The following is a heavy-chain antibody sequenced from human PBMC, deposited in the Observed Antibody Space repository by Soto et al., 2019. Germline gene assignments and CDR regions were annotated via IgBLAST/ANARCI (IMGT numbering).Heavy chain of an antibody. J-gene: IGHJ3*02. D-gene: IGHD6-13*01. Sequence: QLQLQESGPGLVKPSETLSLTCTVSGGSISSSSYYWGWIRQPPGKGLERIGSIYYSGSTYYNPSLKSRVTISVDTSKNQFSLKLSSVTAADTAVYYCASSSIAAAGTSAFDIWGQGTMVTVSS. V-gene: IGHV4-39*01. CDR3: ASSSIAAAGTSAFDI. CDR1: GGSISSSSYY. CDR2: IYYSGST.